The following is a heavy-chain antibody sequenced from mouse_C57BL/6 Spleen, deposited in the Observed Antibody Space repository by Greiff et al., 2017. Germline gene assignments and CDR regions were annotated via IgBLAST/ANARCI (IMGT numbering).Heavy chain of an antibody. CDR3: ARRGDYYGSSYDFDY. CDR2: IWRGGST. J-gene: IGHJ2*01. D-gene: IGHD1-1*01. Sequence: VQLVESGPGLVQPSQSLSITCTVSGFSLTSYGVHWVRQSPGKGLEWLGVIWRGGSTDYNAAFMSRLSITKDNSKSQVFFKMNSLQADDTAIYYCARRGDYYGSSYDFDYWGQGTTLTVSS. CDR1: GFSLTSYG. V-gene: IGHV2-5*01.